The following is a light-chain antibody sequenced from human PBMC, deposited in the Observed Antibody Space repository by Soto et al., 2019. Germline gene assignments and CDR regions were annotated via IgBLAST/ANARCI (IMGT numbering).Light chain of an antibody. V-gene: IGKV1-5*03. CDR1: QTISSW. Sequence: DIQMTQSPSTLSGSVGDRVTITCRASQTISSWLAWYQQKPGKAPKLLIYKASTLKSWVPSRFSGSGSGTEFTLNIISLQQDDFGTYYCQHYNIYSESFGKGTKVELK. J-gene: IGKJ1*01. CDR3: QHYNIYSES. CDR2: KAS.